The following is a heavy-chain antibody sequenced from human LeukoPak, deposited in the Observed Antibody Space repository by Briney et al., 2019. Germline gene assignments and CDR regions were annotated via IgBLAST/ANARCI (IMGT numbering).Heavy chain of an antibody. CDR2: INHSGRT. J-gene: IGHJ6*02. CDR1: GGSFSDYL. Sequence: SETLSLTCAVYGGSFSDYLWGWIRQPPGKGLEWIGEINHSGRTYYNPSLKSRVTISVDTSKNQFSLNLSSVTAADTAVYYCARDVVVVPAAIHYGMDVWGPGTTVTVPS. V-gene: IGHV4-34*01. D-gene: IGHD2-2*01. CDR3: ARDVVVVPAAIHYGMDV.